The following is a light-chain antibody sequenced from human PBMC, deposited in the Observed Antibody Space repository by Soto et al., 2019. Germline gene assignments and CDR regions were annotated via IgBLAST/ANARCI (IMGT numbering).Light chain of an antibody. CDR2: DVN. CDR1: NSDVGGYNY. Sequence: QSALTQPASVSGPPGQSLTISCTGTNSDVGGYNYVSWYQQHAGKAPQLMIYDVNYRPSGVSDRFSGSKSGNTASLTISGLQAEDEADYYCTSYTSIGTLVFGTGTKVTVL. V-gene: IGLV2-14*03. J-gene: IGLJ1*01. CDR3: TSYTSIGTLV.